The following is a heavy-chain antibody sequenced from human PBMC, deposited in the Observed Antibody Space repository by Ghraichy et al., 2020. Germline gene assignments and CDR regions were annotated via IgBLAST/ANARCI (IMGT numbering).Heavy chain of an antibody. D-gene: IGHD6-19*01. V-gene: IGHV3-30-3*01. CDR3: ARDPHSSGWYSGYFDY. CDR2: ISYDGSNK. Sequence: GESLNISCAASGFTFSSYAMHWVRQAPGKGLEWVAVISYDGSNKYYADSVKGRFTISRDNSKNTLYLQMNSLRAEDTAVYYCARDPHSSGWYSGYFDYWGQGTLVTVSS. J-gene: IGHJ4*02. CDR1: GFTFSSYA.